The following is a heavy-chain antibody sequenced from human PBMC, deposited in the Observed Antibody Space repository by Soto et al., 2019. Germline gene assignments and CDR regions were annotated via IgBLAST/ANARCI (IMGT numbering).Heavy chain of an antibody. J-gene: IGHJ4*01. Sequence: PSETLSLTCTVSGGSISSYYWSWIRQPPGNGLEWIGYIYYSGSTNYNPSLKSRVTISVDTSKNQFSLKLSSVIAADTAVYYCARGQDLEDAFDYWGLGTLVTVSS. D-gene: IGHD1-1*01. CDR1: GGSISSYY. CDR2: IYYSGST. CDR3: ARGQDLEDAFDY. V-gene: IGHV4-59*01.